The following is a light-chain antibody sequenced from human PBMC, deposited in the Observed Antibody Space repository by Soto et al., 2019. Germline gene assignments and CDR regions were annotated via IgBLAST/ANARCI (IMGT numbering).Light chain of an antibody. CDR1: SSDVGGYNY. J-gene: IGLJ1*01. Sequence: QSALTQPASVSGSPGQSITISCTGTSSDVGGYNYVSWYQQHPGKAPKLMIYDVSNRPSGVSNRFSGSKSGNTASLTIAGLQAEDEAYYYCSSSTSSSTPYVFGTGTKLTVL. CDR2: DVS. CDR3: SSSTSSSTPYV. V-gene: IGLV2-14*01.